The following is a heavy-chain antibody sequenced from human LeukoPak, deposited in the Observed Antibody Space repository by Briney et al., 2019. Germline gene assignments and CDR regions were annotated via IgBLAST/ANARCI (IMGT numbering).Heavy chain of an antibody. Sequence: AETLSLSCSESGASISTLCMNWIRQPPGKGLEWIGYIYYSGSTNYNPALKSRVTISEDTSKNQISLKLSSVTAADTAVYYCARVRRYYDSSGYGDWGPVTLVTVSS. J-gene: IGHJ4*02. D-gene: IGHD3-22*01. CDR3: ARVRRYYDSSGYGD. CDR1: GASISTLC. V-gene: IGHV4-59*11. CDR2: IYYSGST.